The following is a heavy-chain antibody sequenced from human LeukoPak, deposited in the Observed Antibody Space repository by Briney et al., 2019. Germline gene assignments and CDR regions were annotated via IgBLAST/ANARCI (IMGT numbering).Heavy chain of an antibody. D-gene: IGHD4-17*01. Sequence: SETLSLTCAVYGGSFSGYYWSWIRQPPGKGLEWIGEINHSGSTNYNPSLKSRVTISVDTSKNQFSLKLSSVTAADTAVYYCARGDYERYLDLWGRGTLVTVSS. CDR2: INHSGST. CDR1: GGSFSGYY. CDR3: ARGDYERYLDL. V-gene: IGHV4-34*01. J-gene: IGHJ2*01.